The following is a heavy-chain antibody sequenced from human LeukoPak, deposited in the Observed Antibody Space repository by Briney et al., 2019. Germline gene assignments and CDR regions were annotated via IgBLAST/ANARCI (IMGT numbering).Heavy chain of an antibody. CDR2: ISSSSSYI. D-gene: IGHD3-10*01. Sequence: GGSLRLSCAASGFTFSSYSMNWVRQAPGKGLEWVSSISSSSSYIYYADSVKGRFTISRDNAKDSLYLQMNSLRAEDTAVYYCAREMVRGVIRLRYFDYWGQGTLVTVSS. CDR3: AREMVRGVIRLRYFDY. V-gene: IGHV3-21*01. CDR1: GFTFSSYS. J-gene: IGHJ4*02.